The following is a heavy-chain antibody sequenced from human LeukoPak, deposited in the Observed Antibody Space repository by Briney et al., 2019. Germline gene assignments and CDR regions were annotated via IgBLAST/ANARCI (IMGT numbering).Heavy chain of an antibody. CDR1: GYTFTGYY. D-gene: IGHD3-10*01. Sequence: ASVKVSCKASGYTFTGYYMHWVRQAPGQGLEWMGWINPNSGGTNYAQKFQGRVTMTRDTSISTAYMELSRLRSDDTAVYYCARDFSSDYYGSGSYGFDYWGQGTLVTVSS. CDR3: ARDFSSDYYGSGSYGFDY. CDR2: INPNSGGT. J-gene: IGHJ4*02. V-gene: IGHV1-2*02.